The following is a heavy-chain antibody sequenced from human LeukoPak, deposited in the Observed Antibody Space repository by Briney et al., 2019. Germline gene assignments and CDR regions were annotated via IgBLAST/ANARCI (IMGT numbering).Heavy chain of an antibody. D-gene: IGHD6-13*01. Sequence: SETLSLTCIVSGGSITSYYWSWIRQPPGKGLEWIGYIYYSGSTNYNPSLKNRVTISVDTSKNQFSLKLSSVTAADTAVYYCARARGSTSWHYFDYWGQGTLVTVSS. CDR2: IYYSGST. CDR1: GGSITSYY. CDR3: ARARGSTSWHYFDY. V-gene: IGHV4-59*01. J-gene: IGHJ4*02.